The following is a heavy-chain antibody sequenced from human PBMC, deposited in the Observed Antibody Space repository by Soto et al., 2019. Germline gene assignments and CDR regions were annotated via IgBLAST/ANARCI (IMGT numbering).Heavy chain of an antibody. CDR3: AKDGTRHRYGP. CDR2: ISGSGGST. J-gene: IGHJ5*02. V-gene: IGHV3-23*01. CDR1: GFTFSSYA. Sequence: GGSLRLSCAASGFTFSSYAMSWVRQAPGKGLEWVSAISGSGGSTYYADSVKGRLTISRDNSKNTLYLQMNSLRAEDTAVYYCAKDGTRHRYGPWGQGTLVTVSS. D-gene: IGHD1-20*01.